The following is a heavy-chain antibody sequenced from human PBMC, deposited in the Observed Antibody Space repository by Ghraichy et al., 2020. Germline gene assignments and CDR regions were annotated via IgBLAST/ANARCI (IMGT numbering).Heavy chain of an antibody. Sequence: GGSLRLSCAAYGFTVSTNYMTWLRQAPGKGLEWVSVIYNDGSTYYADSVKGRFTISRDNSKTTLYLQMNSLRAEDTAVYYCARSAGNLRTRFDDWGQGTLGTVSS. CDR1: GFTVSTNY. CDR3: ARSAGNLRTRFDD. CDR2: IYNDGST. V-gene: IGHV3-66*01. J-gene: IGHJ4*02. D-gene: IGHD1-7*01.